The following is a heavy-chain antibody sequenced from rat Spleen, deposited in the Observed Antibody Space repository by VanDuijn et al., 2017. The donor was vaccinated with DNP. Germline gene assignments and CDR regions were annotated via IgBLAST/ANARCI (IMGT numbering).Heavy chain of an antibody. CDR1: GFTFSDYN. CDR3: TSGLY. J-gene: IGHJ2*01. V-gene: IGHV5-20*01. CDR2: ISTNGGNS. Sequence: EVQLVETGGGLVQPGRSLKLSCAASGFTFSDYNMAWVRQAPTQGLEWVASISTNGGNSYYRDSVKGRFTISRDDAKSSLYLQMDSLRSEDTATYYCTSGLYWGQGVMVTVSS. D-gene: IGHD1-7*01.